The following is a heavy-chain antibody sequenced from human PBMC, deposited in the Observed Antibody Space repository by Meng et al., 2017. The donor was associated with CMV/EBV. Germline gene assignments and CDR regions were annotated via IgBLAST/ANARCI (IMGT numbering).Heavy chain of an antibody. D-gene: IGHD5-24*01. CDR1: GGTFSSYA. CDR3: ARMPRDGYNYIDY. J-gene: IGHJ4*02. CDR2: IIPIFGTA. Sequence: QVQLGRVGAEVKKPGSSVKGSCKASGGTFSSYAISWVRQAPGQGLEWMGGIIPIFGTANYAQKFQGRVTITADESTSTAYMELSSLRSEDTAVYYCARMPRDGYNYIDYWGQGTLVTVSS. V-gene: IGHV1-69*12.